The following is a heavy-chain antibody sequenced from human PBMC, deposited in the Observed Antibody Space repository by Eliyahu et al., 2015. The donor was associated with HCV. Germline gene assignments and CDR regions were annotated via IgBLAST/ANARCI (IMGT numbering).Heavy chain of an antibody. V-gene: IGHV1-2*02. CDR3: ARAGDYSNYYVWFDP. CDR1: GYTFXGYY. D-gene: IGHD4-11*01. J-gene: IGHJ5*02. CDR2: INPNSGGT. Sequence: QVQLVQSGAEVKKPGASVKVSCKASGYTFXGYYMHWVRQAPGQGLEWMGWINPNSGGTNYAQKFQGRVTMTRDTSISTAYMELSRLRSDDTTVYYCARAGDYSNYYVWFDPWGQGTLVTVSS.